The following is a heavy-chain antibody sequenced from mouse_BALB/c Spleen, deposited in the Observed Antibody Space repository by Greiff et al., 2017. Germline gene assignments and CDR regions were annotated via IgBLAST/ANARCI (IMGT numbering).Heavy chain of an antibody. CDR3: AREGGYDDFDY. D-gene: IGHD2-2*01. CDR2: ISSGGSYT. J-gene: IGHJ2*01. Sequence: EVKLVESGGGLVKPGGSLKLSCAASGFTFSSYAMSWVRQSPEKRLEWVAEISSGGSYTYYPDTVTGRFTISRDNAKNTLYLEMSSLRSEDTAMYYCAREGGYDDFDYWGQGTTLTVSS. V-gene: IGHV5-9-4*01. CDR1: GFTFSSYA.